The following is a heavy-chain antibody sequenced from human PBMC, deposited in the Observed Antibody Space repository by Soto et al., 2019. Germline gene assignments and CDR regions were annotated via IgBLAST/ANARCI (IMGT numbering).Heavy chain of an antibody. CDR2: INDSGDT. V-gene: IGHV4-34*01. CDR1: GGSFSGYY. Sequence: QVQLQQWGAGLLKPSETLSLTCAVSGGSFSGYYWSWIRLPPGKGLEWIGQINDSGDTLYSPSLKSRVGISVVTSKRQFSLRLNALTAADTAVYYCARGQRIVGASRLLTPLDFWGQGTLVTVSS. J-gene: IGHJ4*02. CDR3: ARGQRIVGASRLLTPLDF. D-gene: IGHD1-26*01.